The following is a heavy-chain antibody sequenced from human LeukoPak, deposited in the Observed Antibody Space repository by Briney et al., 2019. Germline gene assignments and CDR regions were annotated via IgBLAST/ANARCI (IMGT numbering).Heavy chain of an antibody. D-gene: IGHD3-22*01. V-gene: IGHV3-23*01. CDR3: ARMYYYDSSGYQRNYFDY. J-gene: IGHJ4*02. CDR1: GFTFSSSA. CDR2: ISASGGST. Sequence: GGSLRLSCAASGFTFSSSAMSWVRQVPGKGLEWVSGISASGGSTSYADSVKGRFTISRDNSKNTLYLQMNSLRAEDTAVYYCARMYYYDSSGYQRNYFDYWGQGTLVTVSS.